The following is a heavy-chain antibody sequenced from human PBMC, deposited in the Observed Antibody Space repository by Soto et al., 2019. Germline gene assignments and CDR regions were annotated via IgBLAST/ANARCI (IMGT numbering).Heavy chain of an antibody. Sequence: SVKVSCKASGYTFTSYGISWVRQAPGQGLEWMGWISAYNGNTNYAQKLQGRVTMTTDTSTSTAYMELRSLRSDDTAVYYCARDQVCSGGSCYYYYYGMDVWGQGXTVTVYS. CDR1: GYTFTSYG. V-gene: IGHV1-18*01. CDR3: ARDQVCSGGSCYYYYYGMDV. J-gene: IGHJ6*02. D-gene: IGHD2-15*01. CDR2: ISAYNGNT.